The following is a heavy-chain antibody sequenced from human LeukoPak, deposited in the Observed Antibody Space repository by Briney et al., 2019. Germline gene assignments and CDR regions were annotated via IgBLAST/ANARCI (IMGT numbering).Heavy chain of an antibody. CDR3: AKSKHIVVVTFFDY. CDR1: GFTVSSNY. D-gene: IGHD2-21*02. Sequence: GGSLRLSCAASGFTVSSNYMSWVRRAPGKGLEWVSVIYSGGSTYYADSVKGPFTISRDNSMNTLYLQMNSLRAEDTAVYYCAKSKHIVVVTFFDYWGQGTLVTVSP. J-gene: IGHJ4*02. V-gene: IGHV3-53*01. CDR2: IYSGGST.